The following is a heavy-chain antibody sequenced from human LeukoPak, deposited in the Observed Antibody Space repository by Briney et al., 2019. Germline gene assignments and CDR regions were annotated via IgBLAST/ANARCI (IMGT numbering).Heavy chain of an antibody. J-gene: IGHJ3*02. D-gene: IGHD6-13*01. CDR1: GGSISSYY. CDR3: AREGHSSSWYRGAFDI. V-gene: IGHV4-59*01. Sequence: SETLSLTCTVSGGSISSYYWSWIRQPPGKGPEWIGYIYYSGSTNYNPSLKSRVTISVDTSKNQFSLKLSSVTAADTAVYYCAREGHSSSWYRGAFDIWGQGTMVTVSS. CDR2: IYYSGST.